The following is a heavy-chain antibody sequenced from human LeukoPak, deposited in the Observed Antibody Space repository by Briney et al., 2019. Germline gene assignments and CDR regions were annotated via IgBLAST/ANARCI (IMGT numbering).Heavy chain of an antibody. CDR2: ISGSGGST. J-gene: IGHJ4*02. CDR1: GFTFRSYA. V-gene: IGHV3-23*01. D-gene: IGHD2-21*02. Sequence: GGSLRLSCAASGFTFRSYAMSWVRQAPGKGLEWVSAISGSGGSTYYADSVKGRFTISRDNSKNTLYLQMNSLRAEDTAVYYCAKDVEATIGYYFDYWGQGTLVTVSS. CDR3: AKDVEATIGYYFDY.